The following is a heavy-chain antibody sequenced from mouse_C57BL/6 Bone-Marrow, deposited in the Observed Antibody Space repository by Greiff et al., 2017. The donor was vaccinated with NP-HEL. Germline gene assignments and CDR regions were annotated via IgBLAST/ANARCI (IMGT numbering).Heavy chain of an antibody. D-gene: IGHD2-4*01. CDR3: ARWYYYDYDEGAMDY. CDR2: IYPRSGNT. CDR1: GYTFTSYG. Sequence: QVQLKQSGAELARPGASVKLSCKASGYTFTSYGISWVKQRTGQGLEWIGEIYPRSGNTYYNEKFKGKATLTADKSSSTAYMELRRLTSEDSAVYFCARWYYYDYDEGAMDYWGQGTSVTVSS. V-gene: IGHV1-81*01. J-gene: IGHJ4*01.